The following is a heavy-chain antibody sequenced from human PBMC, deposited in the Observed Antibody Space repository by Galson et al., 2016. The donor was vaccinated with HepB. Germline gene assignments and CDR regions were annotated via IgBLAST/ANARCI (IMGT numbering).Heavy chain of an antibody. J-gene: IGHJ4*01. CDR3: ARDVSGYSGVQ. V-gene: IGHV3-21*01. CDR2: ITSRSNNI. D-gene: IGHD5-12*01. Sequence: SLRLSCAASGFSFSSYSMNWVRQAPGKGLEWVSSITSRSNNIHSADSVKSRFTISRDNAKKPLYLQMNSRSVENTAMYYCARDVSGYSGVQWGQGTLVTVS. CDR1: GFSFSSYS.